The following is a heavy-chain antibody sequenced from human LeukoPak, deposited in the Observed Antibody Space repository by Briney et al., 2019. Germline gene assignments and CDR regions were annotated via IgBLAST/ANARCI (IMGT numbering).Heavy chain of an antibody. V-gene: IGHV3-33*01. Sequence: GGSLRLSCAASGFTFSSYGMHRVRQAPGKGLEWVAVIWYDGSNKYYADSVKGRFTISRDNSKNTLYLQMSSLRAEDTAVYYCARVAVCSGGSCYPTFDYWGQGTLVTVSS. CDR3: ARVAVCSGGSCYPTFDY. CDR1: GFTFSSYG. CDR2: IWYDGSNK. J-gene: IGHJ4*02. D-gene: IGHD2-15*01.